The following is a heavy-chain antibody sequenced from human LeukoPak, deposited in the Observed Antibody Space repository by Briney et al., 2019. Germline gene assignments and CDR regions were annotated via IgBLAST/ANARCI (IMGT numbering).Heavy chain of an antibody. J-gene: IGHJ2*01. CDR1: GGSFSGYY. D-gene: IGHD4-17*01. CDR2: INHSGST. CDR3: ARYGDYMSGYWYFDL. Sequence: SETLSLTCAVYGGSFSGYYWSWIRQPPGKGLEWIGKINHSGSTNYNPSLKSRVTISVDTSKNQFSLKLSSVTAADTAVYYCARYGDYMSGYWYFDLWGRGTKVTGSS. V-gene: IGHV4-34*01.